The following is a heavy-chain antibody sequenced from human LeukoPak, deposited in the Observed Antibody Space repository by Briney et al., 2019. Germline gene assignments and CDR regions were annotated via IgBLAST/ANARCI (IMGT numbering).Heavy chain of an antibody. CDR2: IYYSGST. Sequence: SETLSLTCTVSGGSISSYYWSWIRQPPGKGLEWIGYIYYSGSTNYNPSLKSRVTISVDTSKNQFSLKLSSVTAADTAVYYCARVPGVGYSGYPPGGSYNWFDPWGQGTLVTVSS. D-gene: IGHD5-12*01. J-gene: IGHJ5*02. CDR1: GGSISSYY. V-gene: IGHV4-59*01. CDR3: ARVPGVGYSGYPPGGSYNWFDP.